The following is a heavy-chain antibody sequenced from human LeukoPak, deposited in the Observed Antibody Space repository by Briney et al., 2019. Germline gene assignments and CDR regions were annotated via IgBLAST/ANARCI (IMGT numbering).Heavy chain of an antibody. J-gene: IGHJ5*02. CDR3: AKARLYGPNWFDP. D-gene: IGHD4-17*01. Sequence: LPGGSLGLSCAASGFTFSSYAMSWVRQAPGKGLEWVSAIGGSGGSTYYADSVKGRFTISRDNSKNTLYLQMNSLRAEDTAVYYCAKARLYGPNWFDPWGQGTLVTVSS. CDR2: IGGSGGST. CDR1: GFTFSSYA. V-gene: IGHV3-23*01.